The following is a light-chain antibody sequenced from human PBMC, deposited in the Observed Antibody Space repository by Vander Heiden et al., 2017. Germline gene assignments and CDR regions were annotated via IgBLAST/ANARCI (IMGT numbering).Light chain of an antibody. V-gene: IGLV1-40*01. CDR2: GNS. CDR3: QSYDSSLSGYV. CDR1: SPNIGAGYD. Sequence: QSVLTQPPSVSGAPGQRVTISCTGSSPNIGAGYDVHWYQQFPTTAPKLLISGNSYRPSGVPDRFSGSKSGTSASLAITGLQAEDEADYYCQSYDSSLSGYVFGTGTKVTVL. J-gene: IGLJ1*01.